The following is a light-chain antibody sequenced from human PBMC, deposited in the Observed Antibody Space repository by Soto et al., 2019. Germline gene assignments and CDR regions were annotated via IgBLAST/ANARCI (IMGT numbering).Light chain of an antibody. CDR2: EVS. J-gene: IGLJ1*01. Sequence: QSVLTQPASVSGSPGQSITISCTGTRSDVGGYKYVSWYQQRPGKAPKLIIYEVSNRPSGISNRFSGSKSGNTASLTISGLQAEDEADYWCSSYTNSTTYVFGTGTKLTVL. CDR1: RSDVGGYKY. CDR3: SSYTNSTTYV. V-gene: IGLV2-14*01.